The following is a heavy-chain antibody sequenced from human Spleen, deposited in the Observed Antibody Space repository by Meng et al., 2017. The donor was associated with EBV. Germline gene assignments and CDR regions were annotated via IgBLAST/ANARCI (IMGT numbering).Heavy chain of an antibody. CDR1: GGASSGYY. V-gene: IGHV4-34*01. J-gene: IGHJ4*02. D-gene: IGHD6-13*01. CDR3: ARGHRVGAEAGRYAYRF. Sequence: QLQQRDAVRLQRSETLSLTCSVYGGASSGYYWTWIRQPPGKGLEWIGEINHSGSTNYNPSLKSRVTMSVDTSKNQFSLNLSSVTAADTAVYYCARGHRVGAEAGRYAYRFWGQGTLVTVSS. CDR2: INHSGST.